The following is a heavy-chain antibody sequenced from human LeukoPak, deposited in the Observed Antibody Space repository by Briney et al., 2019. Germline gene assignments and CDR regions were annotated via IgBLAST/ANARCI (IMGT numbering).Heavy chain of an antibody. CDR3: ARARGYSYGYYFDY. CDR2: IYTSGST. V-gene: IGHV4-4*07. D-gene: IGHD5-18*01. J-gene: IGHJ4*02. CDR1: GGSISSYY. Sequence: SETLALNCPVPGGSISSYYWRWIRQPAGKGLEWIGRIYTSGSTNYNPSLKSRVTMSVDTSKNQFSLKLSSVTAADTAVYYCARARGYSYGYYFDYWGQGTLVTVSS.